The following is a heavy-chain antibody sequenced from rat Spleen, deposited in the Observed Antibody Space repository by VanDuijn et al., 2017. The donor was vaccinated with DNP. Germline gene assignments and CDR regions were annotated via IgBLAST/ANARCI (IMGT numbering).Heavy chain of an antibody. V-gene: IGHV5-17*01. CDR1: GFTFSDYA. J-gene: IGHJ3*01. CDR3: TTASTEGFAY. D-gene: IGHD1-11*01. Sequence: EVQLVESDGGLVQPGRSLKLSCAASGFTFSDYAMAWVRQAPKKGLEWVGTISYDRSDTYYRDSVKGRFTMSRDNAESSLYLQMDSLRSEDTATYYCTTASTEGFAYWGQGTLVTVS. CDR2: ISYDRSDT.